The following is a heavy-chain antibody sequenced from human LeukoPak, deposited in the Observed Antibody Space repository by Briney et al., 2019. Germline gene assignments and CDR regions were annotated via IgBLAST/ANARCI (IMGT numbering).Heavy chain of an antibody. D-gene: IGHD1-26*01. CDR2: ISGSGGDR. Sequence: HPGGSLRLSCAGSGFTFSSYAMSWVRQAPGKGLEWVSAISGSGGDRYYADSVKGRFTISRDNSKNTVYPQMNSLRVDDTAVYYCAKDRQRGNYFRNYYYYMDVWGKGTTVTVSS. V-gene: IGHV3-23*01. J-gene: IGHJ6*03. CDR3: AKDRQRGNYFRNYYYYMDV. CDR1: GFTFSSYA.